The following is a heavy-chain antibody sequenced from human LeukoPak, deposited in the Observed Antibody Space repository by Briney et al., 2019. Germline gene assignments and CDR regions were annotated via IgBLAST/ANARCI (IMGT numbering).Heavy chain of an antibody. Sequence: GGSLRLSCAASGFTFSSYSMNWVRQAPGKGLEWVSSISSSSSYIYYADSVKGRFTISRDNAKNSLYLQMNSLRAEDTAVYYCARRWSPMVRGVKGKNWFDPWGQGTLVTVSS. CDR2: ISSSSSYI. J-gene: IGHJ5*02. D-gene: IGHD3-10*01. CDR1: GFTFSSYS. CDR3: ARRWSPMVRGVKGKNWFDP. V-gene: IGHV3-21*01.